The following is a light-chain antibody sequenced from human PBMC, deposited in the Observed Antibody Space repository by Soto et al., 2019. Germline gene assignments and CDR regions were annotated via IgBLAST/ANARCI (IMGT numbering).Light chain of an antibody. CDR3: QQCGT. Sequence: EIVLTQSPATLSLSPGERATLSCRASLSVSGSLAWYQQKPGQTPRLLIYDVSSRPAGIPARFSGSGSGTDFTLTITSLESEDFAVYYCQQCGTFGQGTKVDI. CDR1: LSVSGS. CDR2: DVS. J-gene: IGKJ2*01. V-gene: IGKV3-11*01.